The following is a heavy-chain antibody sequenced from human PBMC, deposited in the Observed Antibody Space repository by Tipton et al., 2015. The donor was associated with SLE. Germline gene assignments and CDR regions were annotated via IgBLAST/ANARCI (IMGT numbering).Heavy chain of an antibody. D-gene: IGHD2-2*01. CDR3: ARDGSTGDWFDP. J-gene: IGHJ5*02. CDR1: GGSISSYY. V-gene: IGHV4-59*01. Sequence: GLVKPSETLSLTCTVSGGSISSYYWSWIRQPPGKGLEWIGYIYYSGSTNYNPSLKSRVTISVDTSKNQFSLKLSSVTAADTAVYYCARDGSTGDWFDPWGQGTLVTVSS. CDR2: IYYSGST.